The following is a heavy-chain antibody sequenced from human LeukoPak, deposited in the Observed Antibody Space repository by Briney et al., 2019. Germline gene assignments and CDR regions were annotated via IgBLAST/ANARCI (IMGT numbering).Heavy chain of an antibody. J-gene: IGHJ4*02. CDR2: IKQDGSEK. Sequence: PGGSLRLSCAASGFTFGIKSMSWVRQAPGKELEWVANIKQDGSEKNSVDSVKGRFTISRDNAKNSLYLQMNTLRAEDTAVYYCARARPGFYFDYWGQGTMVTVSS. V-gene: IGHV3-7*05. CDR1: GFTFGIKS. D-gene: IGHD6-6*01. CDR3: ARARPGFYFDY.